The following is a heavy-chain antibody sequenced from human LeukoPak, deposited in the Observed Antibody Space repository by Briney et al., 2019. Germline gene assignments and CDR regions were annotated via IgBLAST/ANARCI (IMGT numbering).Heavy chain of an antibody. V-gene: IGHV3-23*01. J-gene: IGHJ6*02. CDR1: GFTFSSCA. Sequence: GGSLRLSCAASGFTFSSCAMSWVRQAPGKGLEWVSAISGSGGSTYYADSVKGRFTLSRDNSKNTLSLQMNSLRGEDTAVYYCATEGRGLYYYGMDVWGQGTTVTVSS. CDR2: ISGSGGST. CDR3: ATEGRGLYYYGMDV. D-gene: IGHD1-26*01.